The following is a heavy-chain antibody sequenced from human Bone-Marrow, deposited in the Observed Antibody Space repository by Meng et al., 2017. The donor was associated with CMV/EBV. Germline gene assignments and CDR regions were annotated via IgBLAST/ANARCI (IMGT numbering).Heavy chain of an antibody. Sequence: SETLSLTCTVSGGSISSYYWSWIRQPPGKGLEWIGYIYYSGSTNYNPSLKSRVTISVDTSKNQFSLKLSSVTAADTAVYYCARYYDFWSGYSYGMDVCGQGSTVTASS. CDR3: ARYYDFWSGYSYGMDV. CDR2: IYYSGST. D-gene: IGHD3-3*01. V-gene: IGHV4-59*01. J-gene: IGHJ6*02. CDR1: GGSISSYY.